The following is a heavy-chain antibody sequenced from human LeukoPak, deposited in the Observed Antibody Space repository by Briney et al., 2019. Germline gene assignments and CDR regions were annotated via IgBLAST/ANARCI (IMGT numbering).Heavy chain of an antibody. CDR2: IYSGGST. CDR3: ARVYYDSSGYYYAFAM. Sequence: GGSLRLSCAASGFTVSSNYMSWVRQAPGEGLEWVSVIYSGGSTYYADSVKGRFTISRDNSKNTLYLQMNSLRAEDTAVYYCARVYYDSSGYYYAFAMWGQGTMVTVSS. V-gene: IGHV3-66*01. CDR1: GFTVSSNY. J-gene: IGHJ3*02. D-gene: IGHD3-22*01.